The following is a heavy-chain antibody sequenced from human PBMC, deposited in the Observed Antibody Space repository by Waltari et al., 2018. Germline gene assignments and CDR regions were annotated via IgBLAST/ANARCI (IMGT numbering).Heavy chain of an antibody. CDR1: GFSLSTSGVG. J-gene: IGHJ4*02. CDR3: AHRVVGVSGASCWYGGFFDH. Sequence: QITLQESGPPVVRPTQTLTLTCSFSGFSLSTSGVGVGWIRQPPGKPREWLALVYWDDDKRYRPTLQSRLTINKDTSRSQVVLTMTNVDPMDTATYFSAHRVVGVSGASCWYGGFFDHWGQGILVTVT. V-gene: IGHV2-5*02. CDR2: VYWDDDK. D-gene: IGHD6-19*01.